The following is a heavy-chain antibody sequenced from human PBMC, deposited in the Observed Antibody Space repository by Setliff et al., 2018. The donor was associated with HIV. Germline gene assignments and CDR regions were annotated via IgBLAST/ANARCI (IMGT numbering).Heavy chain of an antibody. CDR2: ISSSSDSPT. CDR1: GFRFSDYY. CDR3: ASARIPTGGTSTSFDF. V-gene: IGHV3-11*06. Sequence: GGSLRLPCAASGFRFSDYYMNWIRQAPGKGLEWLSYISSSSDSPTKYADSVQGRFTISRDNSKNTLYLEVDSLRPEDTAVYYCASARIPTGGTSTSFDFWGQGALVTGLL. D-gene: IGHD1-1*01. J-gene: IGHJ4*02.